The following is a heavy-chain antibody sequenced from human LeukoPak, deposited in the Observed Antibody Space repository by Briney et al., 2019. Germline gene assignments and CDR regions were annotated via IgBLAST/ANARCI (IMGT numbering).Heavy chain of an antibody. Sequence: SETLSLTCTVSGYSISSGYYWGLLRQPPGKGLEWIGSIYHSGSTYYNPSLKSRVTISVDTSKNQFSLKLSSVTAADTAVYYCARALVATIDYWGQGTLVTVSS. CDR3: ARALVATIDY. J-gene: IGHJ4*02. V-gene: IGHV4-38-2*02. D-gene: IGHD5-12*01. CDR2: IYHSGST. CDR1: GYSISSGYY.